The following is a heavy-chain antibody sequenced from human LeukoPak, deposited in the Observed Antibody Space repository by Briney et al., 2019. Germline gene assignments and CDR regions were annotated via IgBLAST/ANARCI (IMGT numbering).Heavy chain of an antibody. J-gene: IGHJ6*02. CDR2: IKQDGSEK. V-gene: IGHV3-7*01. D-gene: IGHD4-11*01. CDR1: GFTFSSYW. Sequence: GGSLRLSCAASGFTFSSYWMSWVRQAPGKGLEWVANIKQDGSEKYYVDSVKGRFTISRDNAKNSLYLQMNSLRAEDTAVYYCARDPGGYSNYGRYYYYYGMDVWGQGTTVTVSS. CDR3: ARDPGGYSNYGRYYYYYGMDV.